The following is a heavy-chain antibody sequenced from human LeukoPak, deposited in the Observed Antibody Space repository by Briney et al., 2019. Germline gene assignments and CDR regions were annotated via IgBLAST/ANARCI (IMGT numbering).Heavy chain of an antibody. D-gene: IGHD5-18*01. CDR1: GYTFTGCY. V-gene: IGHV1-2*02. CDR3: ARGQLSNTAMVTR. Sequence: ASVKVSCKASGYTFTGCYMHWVRQAPGQGLEWMGWINPNSGGTNYAQKFQGRVTMTRDTSISTAYTELSRLRSDDTAVYYCARGQLSNTAMVTRWGQGTLVTVSS. CDR2: INPNSGGT. J-gene: IGHJ4*02.